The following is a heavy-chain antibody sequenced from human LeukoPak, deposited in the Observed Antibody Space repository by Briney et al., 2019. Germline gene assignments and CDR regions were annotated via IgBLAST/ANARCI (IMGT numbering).Heavy chain of an antibody. J-gene: IGHJ3*02. CDR1: GASLSGTTYY. D-gene: IGHD6-19*01. V-gene: IGHV4-39*01. Sequence: SETLSLTCTVSGASLSGTTYYSGSVRQPPRRGRECLASVYYIGSTYYNPSLKSRVTISVDTSKKPFSLKLSSVNAADTAVYYRARHKYSSGWPPEGAFDIWGQGTMVTVSS. CDR2: VYYIGST. CDR3: ARHKYSSGWPPEGAFDI.